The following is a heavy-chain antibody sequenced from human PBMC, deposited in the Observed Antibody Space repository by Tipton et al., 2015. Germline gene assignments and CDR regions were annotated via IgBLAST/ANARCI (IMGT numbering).Heavy chain of an antibody. J-gene: IGHJ4*02. Sequence: TLSLTCNVSGVSITSARYYWGWVRQSPGKGLEWIGSLYYGGNTYYAPSLRGRVSISVDTSKNHFSLSLSSVTAADTAVYYCARHATMSIHLWPQPLNYWGQGTLVTVSS. CDR3: ARHATMSIHLWPQPLNY. CDR2: LYYGGNT. D-gene: IGHD3-16*01. CDR1: GVSITSARYY. V-gene: IGHV4-39*01.